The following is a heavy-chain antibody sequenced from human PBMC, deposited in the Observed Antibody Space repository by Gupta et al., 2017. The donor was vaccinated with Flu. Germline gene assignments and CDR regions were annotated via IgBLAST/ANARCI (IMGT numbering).Heavy chain of an antibody. CDR1: GFTFSSYV. D-gene: IGHD2-2*01. Sequence: EVQLVASGGGLVKPGGSLRLSCEASGFTFSSYVMKWVRQAPGKGLEWVSSISKVSTYIYYTDSVKGRFTISRDNARNLLYMEMSNLRVEDTAVYYCVRDPSTSRYYHGMDVWGPGTTVTVSS. CDR3: VRDPSTSRYYHGMDV. V-gene: IGHV3-21*06. J-gene: IGHJ6*02. CDR2: ISKVSTYI.